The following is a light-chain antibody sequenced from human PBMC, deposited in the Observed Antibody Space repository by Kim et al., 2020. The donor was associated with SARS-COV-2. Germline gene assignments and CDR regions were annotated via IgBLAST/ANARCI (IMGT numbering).Light chain of an antibody. CDR1: QSFSGW. V-gene: IGKV1-5*01. CDR3: QQYDDYPT. J-gene: IGKJ2*01. CDR2: DAS. Sequence: DVQLTQSPSTLSASVGDTVTITCRASQSFSGWLAWYQQRPGKAPKLLIYDASSLESGVPSRFSGSGSGTEFTLTVTGLQPDDFATYYCQQYDDYPTFGQGTKLEI.